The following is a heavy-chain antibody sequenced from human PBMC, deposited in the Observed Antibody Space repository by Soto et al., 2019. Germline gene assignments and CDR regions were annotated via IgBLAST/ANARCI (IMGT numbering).Heavy chain of an antibody. CDR1: GFTFNNYA. Sequence: VQLLESGGGLVQPGGSLRLSCAASGFTFNNYAMNWVRQAPGKGLEWVSAIRNSGGFTYYADSVKGRFTISRDNSKNTLYLHRNSLRAEDTALYYCAKDYFETKAPYFFDYWGQGTLVTVSS. CDR3: AKDYFETKAPYFFDY. J-gene: IGHJ4*02. V-gene: IGHV3-23*01. D-gene: IGHD1-26*01. CDR2: IRNSGGFT.